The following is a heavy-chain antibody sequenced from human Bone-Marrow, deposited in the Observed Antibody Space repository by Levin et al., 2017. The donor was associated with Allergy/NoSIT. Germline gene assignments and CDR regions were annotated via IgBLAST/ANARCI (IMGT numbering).Heavy chain of an antibody. CDR3: ARCTGGTCYTGVDY. Sequence: SQTLSLTCTVSVGSISSGDDYCSWIRQPPGKGLEWIGYIYYSGSTYYNPSLKSRVTISVDTSKNHFSLRLSFVTATDTAVYYCARCTGGTCYTGVDYWGQGTLVTVSS. CDR1: VGSISSGDDY. CDR2: IYYSGST. J-gene: IGHJ4*02. V-gene: IGHV4-30-4*01. D-gene: IGHD2-15*01.